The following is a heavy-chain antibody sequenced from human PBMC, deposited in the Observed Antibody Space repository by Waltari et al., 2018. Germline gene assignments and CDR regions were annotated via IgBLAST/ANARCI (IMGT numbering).Heavy chain of an antibody. D-gene: IGHD3-22*01. CDR3: ARGEMLDRSGYYDALL. J-gene: IGHJ4*02. V-gene: IGHV4-34*01. Sequence: QVQLQQWGAGLLKPSETLSLTCAVYGGSFSGYYWSWIRQPPGKGLEWIGEINHSGRTDYGPALKRLVTIAVDTAKNQFSLKLSSVTAADTAVYYCARGEMLDRSGYYDALLWGQGTLVTVSS. CDR1: GGSFSGYY. CDR2: INHSGRT.